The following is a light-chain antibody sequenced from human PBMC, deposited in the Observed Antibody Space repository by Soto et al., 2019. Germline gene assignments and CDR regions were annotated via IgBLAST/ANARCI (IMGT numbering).Light chain of an antibody. CDR3: QQYNNWPRP. V-gene: IGKV3-15*01. CDR2: GAS. Sequence: EIVMTQSPATLSVSTGERATLSCRASQSVSSNLAWYQQKPGQAPRLLIYGASTRATGIPARFSGSGSGTYFTLTIRSLQSEDFAVYYCQQYNNWPRPFGQGTKVEI. CDR1: QSVSSN. J-gene: IGKJ1*01.